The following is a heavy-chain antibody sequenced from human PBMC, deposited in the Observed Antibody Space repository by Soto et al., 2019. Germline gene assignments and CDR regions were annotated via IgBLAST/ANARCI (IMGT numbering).Heavy chain of an antibody. CDR3: AGDRRELLEGHLFDY. D-gene: IGHD1-26*01. V-gene: IGHV4-59*11. CDR1: AGSISSHY. Sequence: PSQTMSPTSIVYAGSISSHYWSWIRQHPGKGLEWIGYIYYSGSTTYNPPRMRRGTISSDATESRFSLKQSSLTASDTAVYYWAGDRRELLEGHLFDYWGQGTLVTVSS. CDR2: IYYSGST. J-gene: IGHJ4*02.